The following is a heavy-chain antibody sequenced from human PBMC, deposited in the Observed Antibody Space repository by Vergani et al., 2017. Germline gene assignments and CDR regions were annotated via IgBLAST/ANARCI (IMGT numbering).Heavy chain of an antibody. CDR1: GFTFSSAW. V-gene: IGHV3-15*01. D-gene: IGHD3-9*01. J-gene: IGHJ4*02. CDR2: IRTKTDGETT. Sequence: EVQPVESGGGLVKPGGSLRLSCTTSGFTFSSAWMSWVRQAPGKGLEWVARIRTKTDGETTDYAAPVKGRFTISRDDSKNTRYLQMNSLKTEDTAVYYCTTPTKLELGYYFDYGGQGTLVTVSS. CDR3: TTPTKLELGYYFDY.